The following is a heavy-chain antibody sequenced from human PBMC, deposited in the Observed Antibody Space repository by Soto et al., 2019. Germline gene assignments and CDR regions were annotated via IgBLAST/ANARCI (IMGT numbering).Heavy chain of an antibody. J-gene: IGHJ5*02. Sequence: SLRLSCSASVFIFSDYYMSWIRQAPGKGLEWLAYISRDGNAIFYADSVIGRFTVSRDNAKNSLFLQMDDLRAEDTAMFFCARGAEMSSLTKWFDPWGQGTLVTVS. CDR3: ARGAEMSSLTKWFDP. V-gene: IGHV3-11*01. CDR1: VFIFSDYY. D-gene: IGHD1-1*01. CDR2: ISRDGNAI.